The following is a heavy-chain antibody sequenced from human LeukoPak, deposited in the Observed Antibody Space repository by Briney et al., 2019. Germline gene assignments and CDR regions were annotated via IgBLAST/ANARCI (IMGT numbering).Heavy chain of an antibody. CDR1: GGSISSYY. J-gene: IGHJ5*02. D-gene: IGHD5-12*01. CDR3: ARVGGGYGEWWFDP. V-gene: IGHV4-59*01. CDR2: IYYSGST. Sequence: SETLSLTCTVSGGSISSYYWSWIRQPPGKGLEWIGYIYYSGSTNYNPSLKSRVTISVDTSKNQFSLKLSSVTAADTAVYYCARVGGGYGEWWFDPWGQGTLVTVSS.